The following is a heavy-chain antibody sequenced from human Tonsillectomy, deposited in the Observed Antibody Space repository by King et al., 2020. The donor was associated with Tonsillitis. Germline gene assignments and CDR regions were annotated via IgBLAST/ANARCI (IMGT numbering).Heavy chain of an antibody. J-gene: IGHJ4*02. CDR2: IYYSGST. D-gene: IGHD3-10*01. CDR3: ARGYSGSYGTDLGCFDY. V-gene: IGHV4-59*01. Sequence: QLQESGPGLVKPSETLSLTCTVSGGSISSYYWSWIRQPPGKGLEWIGYIYYSGSTNYNPSLKSRVTITVDTSKNQFSLKLRSVTAADTAVYYCARGYSGSYGTDLGCFDYWGQGPLVTVSS. CDR1: GGSISSYY.